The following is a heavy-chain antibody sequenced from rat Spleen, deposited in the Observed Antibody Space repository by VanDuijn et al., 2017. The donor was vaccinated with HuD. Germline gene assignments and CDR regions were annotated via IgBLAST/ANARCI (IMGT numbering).Heavy chain of an antibody. CDR1: GLSLTSNS. V-gene: IGHV2-6*01. CDR3: TKECYPGITYYFDY. J-gene: IGHJ2*01. D-gene: IGHD1-4*01. Sequence: QVQLKESGPGLVQPSQTLSLTCTVSGLSLTSNSVSWVRQPPGKGLEWIAAIASGGSTYYNSALKSRLSISRDTSKSQVFLKMNSLQTEETAIYFCTKECYPGITYYFDYWGQGVMVTVST. CDR2: IASGGST.